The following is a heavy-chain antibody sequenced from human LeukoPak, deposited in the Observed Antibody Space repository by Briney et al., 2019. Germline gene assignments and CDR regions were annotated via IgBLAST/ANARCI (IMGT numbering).Heavy chain of an antibody. CDR3: ARHYSDSRVDAFDI. J-gene: IGHJ3*02. V-gene: IGHV5-10-1*01. D-gene: IGHD3-22*01. CDR1: GYSFTSYW. CDR2: IDPSDSYN. Sequence: GESLKISCKGSGYSFTSYWISWVRQMPGKGLEWMGRIDPSDSYNSYSPSFQGHVTISGDRSLSTAYLQWSSLKASDTAVYFCARHYSDSRVDAFDIWGQGTMVTVSS.